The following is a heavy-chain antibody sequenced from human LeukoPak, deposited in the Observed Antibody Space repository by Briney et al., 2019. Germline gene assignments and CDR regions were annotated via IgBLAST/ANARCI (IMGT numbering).Heavy chain of an antibody. V-gene: IGHV4-31*03. CDR2: IYYSGST. J-gene: IGHJ3*02. CDR1: GGSISSGGYY. D-gene: IGHD2-2*01. Sequence: PSETLSLTCTVSGGSISSGGYYWSWIRQHPGKGLEWVGYIYYSGSTYYNPSLKSRVTISVDTSKNQFSLKLSSVTAADTAVYYCARDCSSTSCYGSSAFDIWGQGTMVTVSS. CDR3: ARDCSSTSCYGSSAFDI.